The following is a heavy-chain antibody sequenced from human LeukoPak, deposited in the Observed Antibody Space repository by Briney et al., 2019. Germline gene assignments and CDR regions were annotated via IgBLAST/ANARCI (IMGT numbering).Heavy chain of an antibody. CDR2: IGGSGGST. V-gene: IGHV3-23*01. D-gene: IGHD6-13*01. Sequence: GGSLRLSCAASGFTFSSYAMTWVRQAPGKGLEWGSVIGGSGGSTYYADSVKGRFTISRDNSKNTLSLQMNSLRAEDTAVYYCAKGRDTSSWFGFDYWGQGTLVTVSS. J-gene: IGHJ4*02. CDR3: AKGRDTSSWFGFDY. CDR1: GFTFSSYA.